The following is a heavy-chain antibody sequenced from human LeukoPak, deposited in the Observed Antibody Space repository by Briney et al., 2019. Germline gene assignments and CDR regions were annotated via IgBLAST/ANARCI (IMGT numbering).Heavy chain of an antibody. Sequence: GASVKVSCKASGYTFTSYAMHWVRQAPGQRLEWMGWINAGNGNTKYSQKFQGRVTITRDTSASTAYMELSSLRSEDTAVYYCARDSSGWYPDSYGMDVRGQGTTVTVSS. V-gene: IGHV1-3*01. CDR2: INAGNGNT. CDR3: ARDSSGWYPDSYGMDV. J-gene: IGHJ6*02. CDR1: GYTFTSYA. D-gene: IGHD6-19*01.